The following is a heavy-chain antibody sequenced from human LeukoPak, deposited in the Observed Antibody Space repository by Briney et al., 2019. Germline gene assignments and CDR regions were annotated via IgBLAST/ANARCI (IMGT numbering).Heavy chain of an antibody. CDR3: ARDCSGGSCYGAFDI. Sequence: TSQTLSLTCAVSGASIRSGDYYWSWIRQPPGKGLEWIGYIYDSGSTYYNPSLKSRITISVDTSENRFSLKLSSVTATDTAVYYCARDCSGGSCYGAFDIWGQGTMVTVSS. V-gene: IGHV4-30-4*01. CDR1: GASIRSGDYY. J-gene: IGHJ3*02. CDR2: IYDSGST. D-gene: IGHD2-15*01.